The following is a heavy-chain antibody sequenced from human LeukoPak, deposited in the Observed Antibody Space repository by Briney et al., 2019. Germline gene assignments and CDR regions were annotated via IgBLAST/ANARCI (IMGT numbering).Heavy chain of an antibody. CDR2: ISNSGSIT. J-gene: IGHJ4*02. V-gene: IGHV3-23*01. Sequence: GGSMRLSCAASGFTFSSSVMSWVRQAPGKGLEWVSGISNSGSITYYADSVKGRFTISRDNSKNMLYLQMNSLRAEDTAVYYCAKGSFWGQGTLVIVFS. CDR3: AKGSF. CDR1: GFTFSSSV.